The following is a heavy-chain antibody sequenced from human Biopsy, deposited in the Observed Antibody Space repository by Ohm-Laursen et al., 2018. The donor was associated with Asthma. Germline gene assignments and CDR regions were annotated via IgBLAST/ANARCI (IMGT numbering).Heavy chain of an antibody. D-gene: IGHD3-22*01. Sequence: SDTLSLTCPVSGGSITSSSYYWGWIRQPPGKGMEWIGSMYHSGSPYYHPSLKSRATISVDTSKNQLSLKMSSVTAADTAVYFCVRHQYSSSWSTFDYWGQGAPVTVSS. CDR1: GGSITSSSYY. CDR3: VRHQYSSSWSTFDY. CDR2: MYHSGSP. J-gene: IGHJ4*02. V-gene: IGHV4-39*01.